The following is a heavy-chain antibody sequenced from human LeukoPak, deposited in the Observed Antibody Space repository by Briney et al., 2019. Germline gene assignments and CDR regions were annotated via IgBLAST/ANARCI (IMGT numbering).Heavy chain of an antibody. D-gene: IGHD2-2*01. J-gene: IGHJ4*02. Sequence: PSETLSPTCTVSGGSISSYYWSWIRQPPGKGLEWIGYIYYSGSTNYNPSLKSRVTISVDTSKNQFSLKLSSVTAADTAVYYCARLAGDIVVVPAAPSFDYWGQGTLVTVSS. CDR2: IYYSGST. V-gene: IGHV4-59*12. CDR3: ARLAGDIVVVPAAPSFDY. CDR1: GGSISSYY.